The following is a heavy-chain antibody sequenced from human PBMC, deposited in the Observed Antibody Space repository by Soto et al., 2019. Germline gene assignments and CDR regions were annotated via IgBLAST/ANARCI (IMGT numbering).Heavy chain of an antibody. CDR1: GYTFTTYG. D-gene: IGHD1-26*01. Sequence: QVHLVQSGAEVKKPGASVKVSCKGSGYTFTTYGITWVRQAPGQGLEWMGWISAHRGNTNYAQQHRVIVTVTGDTSTSTAYRELRGLRSEARAVYYGASGRYGDYWCQGAGVSVPS. V-gene: IGHV1-18*01. J-gene: IGHJ4*02. CDR3: ASGRYGDY. CDR2: ISAHRGNT.